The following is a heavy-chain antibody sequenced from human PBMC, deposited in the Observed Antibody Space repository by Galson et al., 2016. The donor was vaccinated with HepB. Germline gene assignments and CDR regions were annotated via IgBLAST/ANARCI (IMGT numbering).Heavy chain of an antibody. CDR1: GGSISSSFW. V-gene: IGHV4-4*02. CDR2: IYHSESA. CDR3: ARRGSFGVVGGLDV. Sequence: SETLSLTCAVSGGSISSSFWWSWVRQPPGKGPEWIGEIYHSESANYESSLKSRVTISLDKSKNQFSLKLSSVTAADTAVYYCARRGSFGVVGGLDVWGQGTTVAVSS. J-gene: IGHJ6*02. D-gene: IGHD3-3*01.